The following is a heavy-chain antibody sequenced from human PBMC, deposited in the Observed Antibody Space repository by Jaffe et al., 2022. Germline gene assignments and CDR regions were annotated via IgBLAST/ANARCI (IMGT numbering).Heavy chain of an antibody. D-gene: IGHD3-16*02. Sequence: QVQLVQSGAEVKKPGASVKVSCKVSGYTLTELSMHWVRQAPGKGLEWMGGFDPEDGETIYAQKFQGRVTMTEDTSTDTAYMELSSLRSEDTAVYYCATFIWGSYRLLGQPYYFDYWGQGTLVTVSS. V-gene: IGHV1-24*01. CDR2: FDPEDGET. J-gene: IGHJ4*02. CDR1: GYTLTELS. CDR3: ATFIWGSYRLLGQPYYFDY.